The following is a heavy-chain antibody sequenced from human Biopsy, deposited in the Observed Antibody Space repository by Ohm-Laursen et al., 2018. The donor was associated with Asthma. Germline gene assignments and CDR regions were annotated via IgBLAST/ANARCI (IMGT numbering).Heavy chain of an antibody. CDR1: GGSITSFY. D-gene: IGHD2-2*01. V-gene: IGHV4-59*01. J-gene: IGHJ3*02. CDR2: IYFSGNT. Sequence: TLSLTCTVSGGSITSFYWSWIRQPPGRGLEWIGYIYFSGNTNYNPSLKSRVTISIDTSKNHFSLKLTSVTAADTAVYYCARGFGSSLSYPDAFDIWGQGTMVTVS. CDR3: ARGFGSSLSYPDAFDI.